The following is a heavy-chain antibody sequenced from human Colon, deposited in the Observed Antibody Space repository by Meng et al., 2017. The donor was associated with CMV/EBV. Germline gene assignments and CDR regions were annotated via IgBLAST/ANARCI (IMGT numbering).Heavy chain of an antibody. J-gene: IGHJ4*02. CDR1: FTFSSYS. V-gene: IGHV3-21*06. CDR2: ISHSSDT. CDR3: AKSYFGSGNYYNCPGYFDY. Sequence: FTFSSYSLNWVRQAPGKGLEWVSSISHSSDTYYADSVKGRFTVSRDNAQNSVYLQMNSLTAEDTGLYYCAKSYFGSGNYYNCPGYFDYWGQGTLVTVSS. D-gene: IGHD3-10*01.